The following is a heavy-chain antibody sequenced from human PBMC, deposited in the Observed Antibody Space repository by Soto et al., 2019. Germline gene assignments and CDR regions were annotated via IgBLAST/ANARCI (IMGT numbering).Heavy chain of an antibody. J-gene: IGHJ6*02. Sequence: ASFKVSFKASGYTFTSYAMNWVRQAHGQGLEWMGWINTNTGNPTYAQGFTGRFVFSLDTSVSTAYLQICSLKAEDTAVYYCAREYYYDSSGPSPLYYYYGMDVWGQGTTVSVS. CDR3: AREYYYDSSGPSPLYYYYGMDV. D-gene: IGHD3-22*01. CDR2: INTNTGNP. CDR1: GYTFTSYA. V-gene: IGHV7-4-1*01.